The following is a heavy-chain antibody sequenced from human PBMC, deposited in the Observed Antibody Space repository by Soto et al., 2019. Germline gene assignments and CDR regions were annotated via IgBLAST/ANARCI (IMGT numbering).Heavy chain of an antibody. D-gene: IGHD3-10*01. V-gene: IGHV3-21*01. J-gene: IGHJ4*02. CDR2: ISSSSSYI. CDR1: GFTFSGYI. Sequence: PGGSLRLSCAASGFTFSGYIMNWVRQSPGKGLEWVSSISSSSSYIYYADSVKGRFTISRDNAKNSLYPQMNSLRAEDTAVYYCARIYGELLYYFDYWGQGTLVTVSS. CDR3: ARIYGELLYYFDY.